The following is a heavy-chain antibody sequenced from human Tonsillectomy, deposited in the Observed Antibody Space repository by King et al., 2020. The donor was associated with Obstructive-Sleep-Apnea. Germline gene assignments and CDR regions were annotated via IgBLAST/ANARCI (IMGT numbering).Heavy chain of an antibody. V-gene: IGHV3-23*04. CDR2: ISGSGGTT. CDR3: AKGGGTSCTQVHLDY. CDR1: GFTFSSYA. J-gene: IGHJ4*02. Sequence: VQLVESGGGLVQPGGSLRLSCAASGFTFSSYAMNWVRQTPGKGLEWVSVISGSGGTTYYADFVKGQFTVSRDTSKNTLYLQMNSLRAEDTAIYYCAKGGGTSCTQVHLDYWGQGTLVTVSS. D-gene: IGHD2-2*01.